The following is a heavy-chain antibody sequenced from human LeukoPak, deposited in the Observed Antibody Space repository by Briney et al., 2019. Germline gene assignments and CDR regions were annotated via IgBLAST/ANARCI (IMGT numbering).Heavy chain of an antibody. V-gene: IGHV1-18*01. J-gene: IGHJ5*02. CDR1: GYTFTNHA. CDR2: ISGHTGNT. CDR3: ARAEGDYDPLNWIDP. Sequence: GASVKVSCKASGYTFTNHAITWVRQAPGQGLEWMGWISGHTGNTIYAQKVQGRLTMTTDTSTSTAYMELRSLTSDDTAVYYCARAEGDYDPLNWIDPWGQGTRVTVSS. D-gene: IGHD3-16*01.